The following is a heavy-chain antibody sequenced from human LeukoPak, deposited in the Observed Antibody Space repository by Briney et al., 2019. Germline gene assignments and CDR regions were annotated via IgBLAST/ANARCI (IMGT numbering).Heavy chain of an antibody. V-gene: IGHV4-34*01. CDR1: GGSFSGYY. Sequence: SETLSLTCAVYGGSFSGYYWSWIRQPPGKGLEWIGEINHSGSTNYNPSLKSRVTISVDTSKNQFSLKLSSVTAADTAVYYCASSYYYDSSGSIGYFDYWGQGTLVTVSS. D-gene: IGHD3-22*01. CDR3: ASSYYYDSSGSIGYFDY. CDR2: INHSGST. J-gene: IGHJ4*02.